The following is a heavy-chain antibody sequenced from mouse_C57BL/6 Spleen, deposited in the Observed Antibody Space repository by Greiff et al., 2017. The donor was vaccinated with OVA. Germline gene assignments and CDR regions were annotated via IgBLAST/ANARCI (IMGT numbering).Heavy chain of an antibody. J-gene: IGHJ3*01. V-gene: IGHV5-17*01. CDR3: ARTDYYGSSDFAY. CDR2: ISSGSSTI. CDR1: GFTFSDYG. Sequence: EVQRVESGGGLVKPGGSLKLSCAASGFTFSDYGMHWVRQAPEKGLEWVAYISSGSSTIYYADTVKGRFTISRDNAKNTLFLQMTSLRSEDTAMYYCARTDYYGSSDFAYWGQGTLVTVSA. D-gene: IGHD1-1*01.